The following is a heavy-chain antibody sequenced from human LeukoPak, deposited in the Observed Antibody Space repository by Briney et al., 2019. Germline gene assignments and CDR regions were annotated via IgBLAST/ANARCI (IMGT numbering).Heavy chain of an antibody. J-gene: IGHJ4*02. Sequence: ASVTVSCTASGYTFTGYYMHWVRQAPGQGLEWMGWINPNSGDTNYAQKFQGRVTMTRDTSTNTAYMELSRLTSDDTAVYYCVRDGSFDYWGQGTLVTVSS. CDR1: GYTFTGYY. CDR3: VRDGSFDY. CDR2: INPNSGDT. V-gene: IGHV1-2*02.